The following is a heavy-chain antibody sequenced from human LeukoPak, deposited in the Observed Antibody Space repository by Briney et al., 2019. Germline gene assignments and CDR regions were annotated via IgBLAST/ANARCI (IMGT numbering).Heavy chain of an antibody. D-gene: IGHD2-15*01. J-gene: IGHJ5*02. V-gene: IGHV3-48*01. CDR1: GFSFSPYS. CDR2: ISSSSSTI. Sequence: GGSLRLSCAASGFSFSPYSMNWVRQAPGKGLEWVSYISSSSSTIYYADSVKGRFTISRGTAKNSLYLQMNSLRAEDTAVYYCARDLLYCSGGSCHNWFDPWGQGTLVTVSS. CDR3: ARDLLYCSGGSCHNWFDP.